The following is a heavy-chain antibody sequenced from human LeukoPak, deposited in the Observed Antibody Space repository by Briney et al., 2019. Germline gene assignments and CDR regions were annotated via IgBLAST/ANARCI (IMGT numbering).Heavy chain of an antibody. V-gene: IGHV4-59*01. J-gene: IGHJ4*02. D-gene: IGHD3-3*01. CDR3: ARGAFLRFLEWLPPAGFDY. CDR2: IYYSGST. CDR1: GGSIRSDF. Sequence: SETLSLTCTVSGGSIRSDFWSWIRQPPGKGLEWIGYIYYSGSTNYNPSLKSRVTISVDTSKNQFSLKLSSVTAADTAVYYCARGAFLRFLEWLPPAGFDYWGQGTLVTVSS.